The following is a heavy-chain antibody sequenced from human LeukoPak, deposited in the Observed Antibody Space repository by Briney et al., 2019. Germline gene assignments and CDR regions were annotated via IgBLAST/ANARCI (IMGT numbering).Heavy chain of an antibody. CDR3: ARVSYGGTFLYFDY. CDR2: IYHSGST. CDR1: GYSISSGYY. Sequence: SETLSLTCTVSGYSISSGYYWGWIRQPPGKGLEWTGSIYHSGSTYYNPSLKSRVTISVDTSKNQFSLKLSSVTAADTAVYYCARVSYGGTFLYFDYWGQGTLVTVSS. V-gene: IGHV4-38-2*02. D-gene: IGHD4-23*01. J-gene: IGHJ4*02.